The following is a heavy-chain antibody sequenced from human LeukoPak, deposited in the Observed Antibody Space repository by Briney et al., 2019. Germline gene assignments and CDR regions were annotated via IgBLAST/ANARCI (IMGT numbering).Heavy chain of an antibody. CDR2: IIPILGIA. Sequence: SVKVSCKASGGTFSSYAISWVRQAPGQGLEWMGRIIPILGIANYAQKFQGRVTITADKSTSTAYMELSSLRSEDTAVYYCARDLGESNYDILTGYPEEYYFDYWGQGTLVTVSS. CDR1: GGTFSSYA. CDR3: ARDLGESNYDILTGYPEEYYFDY. D-gene: IGHD3-9*01. J-gene: IGHJ4*02. V-gene: IGHV1-69*04.